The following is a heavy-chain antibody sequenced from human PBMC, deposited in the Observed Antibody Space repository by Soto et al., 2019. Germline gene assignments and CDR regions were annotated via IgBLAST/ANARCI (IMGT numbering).Heavy chain of an antibody. D-gene: IGHD6-19*01. Sequence: GVSPRLSFAASGFTVSSNYMSWVRQAPGKGLEWVSVIYSGGSTYYADSVKGRFTISRDNSKNTLYLQMNSLRREDTAVYHCAKSPTSSGWSLVDYWGLGTLVTVSS. J-gene: IGHJ4*02. CDR2: IYSGGST. V-gene: IGHV3-53*05. CDR1: GFTVSSNY. CDR3: AKSPTSSGWSLVDY.